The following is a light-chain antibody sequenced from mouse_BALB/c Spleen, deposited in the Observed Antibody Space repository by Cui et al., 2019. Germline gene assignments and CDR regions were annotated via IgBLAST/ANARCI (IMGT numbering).Light chain of an antibody. J-gene: IGKJ2*01. CDR1: SSVSY. CDR2: STS. Sequence: QLALTQSPAIISASPGEKVTITCSASSSVSYMHWFQQKPGTSPKLWIYSTSNLASGVPARFSGSGSGTSYSLTISRMEAEDAATYYCQQRSNYPYTFGGGTKLEIK. V-gene: IGKV4-57*01. CDR3: QQRSNYPYT.